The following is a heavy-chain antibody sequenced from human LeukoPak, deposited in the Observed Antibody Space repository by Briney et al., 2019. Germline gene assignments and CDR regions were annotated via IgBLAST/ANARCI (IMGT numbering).Heavy chain of an antibody. V-gene: IGHV3-73*01. CDR2: IRSKASSYAT. CDR1: GFTFSGSA. CDR3: TSLVSGGDYIDY. Sequence: GGSLRLSCAASGFTFSGSAMHWVRQASGKGLEWVGRIRSKASSYATAYAASVKGRFTISRDDSKNTAYLQMNSLKTEDTAVYYCTSLVSGGDYIDYWGQGTLVTVSS. J-gene: IGHJ4*02. D-gene: IGHD4-17*01.